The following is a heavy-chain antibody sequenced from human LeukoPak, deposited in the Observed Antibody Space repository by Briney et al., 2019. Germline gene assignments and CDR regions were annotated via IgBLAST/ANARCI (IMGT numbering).Heavy chain of an antibody. V-gene: IGHV3-30*02. J-gene: IGHJ3*02. CDR1: GFTFSSYG. CDR3: AKDGEWELLPLFAFDI. D-gene: IGHD1-26*01. Sequence: GGSLRLSCAASGFTFSSYGMHWVRQAPGKGLEWVAFIRYDGSNKYYADSVKGRFTISRDNSKNSLYLQMNSLRAEDTAVYYCAKDGEWELLPLFAFDIWGQGTMVTVSS. CDR2: IRYDGSNK.